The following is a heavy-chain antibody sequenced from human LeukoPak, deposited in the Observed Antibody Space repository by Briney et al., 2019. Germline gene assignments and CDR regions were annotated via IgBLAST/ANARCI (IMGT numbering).Heavy chain of an antibody. CDR1: GFTFSSYG. CDR2: ISYDGSNK. V-gene: IGHV3-30*18. D-gene: IGHD2-15*01. Sequence: PGRSPRLSCAASGFTFSSYGMHWVRQAPGKGLEWVAVISYDGSNKYYADSVKGRFTISRDNSKNTLYLQMNSLRAEDTAVYYCAKDQKYCSGGSCPPYYFDYWGQGTLVTVSS. J-gene: IGHJ4*02. CDR3: AKDQKYCSGGSCPPYYFDY.